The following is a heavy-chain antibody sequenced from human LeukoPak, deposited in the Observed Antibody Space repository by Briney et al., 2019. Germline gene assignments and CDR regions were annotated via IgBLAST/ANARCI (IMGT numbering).Heavy chain of an antibody. D-gene: IGHD1-26*01. V-gene: IGHV3-9*01. J-gene: IGHJ4*02. CDR1: GFTFDDYA. CDR2: ISWNSGSI. CDR3: AGGGATTDFDY. Sequence: PGGSLRLSCAASGFTFDDYAMHWVRQAPGKGLEWVSGISWNSGSIGYADSVKGRFTISRDNAKNSLYLQMNSLRAEDTAVYYCAGGGATTDFDYWGQGTLVTVSS.